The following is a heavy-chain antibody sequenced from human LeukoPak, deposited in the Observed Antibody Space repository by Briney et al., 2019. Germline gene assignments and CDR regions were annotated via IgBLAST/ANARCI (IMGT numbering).Heavy chain of an antibody. CDR1: GFTFSKYW. CDR3: ATRQWLAPPPDS. J-gene: IGHJ4*02. Sequence: GGSLRLSCAASGFTFSKYWMLWVRQAPGKGLESVSRINTDGTVTTYADSVKGRFTVSRDNADNTVFLQMNSVRDEDTAVYYCATRQWLAPPPDSWGQGTPVTVSS. V-gene: IGHV3-74*01. CDR2: INTDGTVT. D-gene: IGHD6-19*01.